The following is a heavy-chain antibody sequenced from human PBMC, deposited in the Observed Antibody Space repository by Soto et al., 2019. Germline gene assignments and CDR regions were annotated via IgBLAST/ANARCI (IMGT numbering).Heavy chain of an antibody. D-gene: IGHD1-7*01. CDR3: ARSGIGWNLRGFDS. V-gene: IGHV1-18*01. J-gene: IGHJ4*02. Sequence: QVQLVQSGGEVKKPGASVKVSCKASAYTFTNYGISWVRQAPGEVLEGMGWISAYNGNINHAQKFRGRVTRTTDTSTSTAYLEVRSLRSDDTAVYYCARSGIGWNLRGFDSWGQGTLVTVSS. CDR2: ISAYNGNI. CDR1: AYTFTNYG.